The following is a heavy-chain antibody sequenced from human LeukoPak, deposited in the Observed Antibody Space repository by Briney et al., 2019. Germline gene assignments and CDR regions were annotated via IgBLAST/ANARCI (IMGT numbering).Heavy chain of an antibody. CDR1: GGSISGYY. V-gene: IGHV4-59*08. J-gene: IGHJ4*02. Sequence: SETLSLTCTVSGGSISGYYWSWIRQPPGKGLEWVGYIYHSGSTNYNPSVKSRVTISVDTSKNQFSLKLSSVTAADTAVYYCARRLARRGYGDYCDYWGQGTLVTVSS. CDR3: ARRLARRGYGDYCDY. D-gene: IGHD4-17*01. CDR2: IYHSGST.